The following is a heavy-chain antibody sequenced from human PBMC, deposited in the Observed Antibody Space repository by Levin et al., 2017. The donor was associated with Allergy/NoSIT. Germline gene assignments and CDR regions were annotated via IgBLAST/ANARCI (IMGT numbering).Heavy chain of an antibody. CDR3: ARGVGVRGVIIYNSDAFDI. J-gene: IGHJ3*02. CDR1: GFTFSSYA. CDR2: ISSNGGST. D-gene: IGHD3-10*01. V-gene: IGHV3-64*01. Sequence: AGGSLRLSCAASGFTFSSYAMHWVRQAPGKGLEYVSAISSNGGSTYYANSVKGRFTISRDNSKNTLYLQMGSLRAEDMAVYYCARGVGVRGVIIYNSDAFDIWGQGTMVTVSS.